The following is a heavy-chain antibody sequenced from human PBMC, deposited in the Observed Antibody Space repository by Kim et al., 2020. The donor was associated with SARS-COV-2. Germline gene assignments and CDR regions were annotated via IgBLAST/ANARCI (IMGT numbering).Heavy chain of an antibody. Sequence: SETLSLTCTVSGYSISSGYYWGWIRQPPGKGLEWIGSIYHSGSTSYNPSLKSRVTISVDTSKNQFSLKLTSVTAADTAVYYCARVAARYCSSISCYGDFDYWGQGTLVTVSS. D-gene: IGHD2-2*01. V-gene: IGHV4-38-2*02. CDR2: IYHSGST. CDR3: ARVAARYCSSISCYGDFDY. CDR1: GYSISSGYY. J-gene: IGHJ4*02.